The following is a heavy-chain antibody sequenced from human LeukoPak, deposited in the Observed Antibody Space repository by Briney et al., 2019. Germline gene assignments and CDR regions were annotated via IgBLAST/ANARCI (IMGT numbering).Heavy chain of an antibody. CDR3: ARDWAHGSFDY. J-gene: IGHJ4*02. Sequence: ASVKVSCKASGYTFSGYSVHWVRQAPGQGPEWMGMINPSSGSATYAQKFQGSVTMTRDTSTTTLYMELSSLRSEDTAVYYCARDWAHGSFDYWGQGTPVIVSS. D-gene: IGHD3-10*01. CDR1: GYTFSGYS. CDR2: INPSSGSA. V-gene: IGHV1-46*01.